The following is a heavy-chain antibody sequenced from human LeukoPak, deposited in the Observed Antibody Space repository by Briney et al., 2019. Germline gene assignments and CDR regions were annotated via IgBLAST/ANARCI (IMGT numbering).Heavy chain of an antibody. CDR3: ASLSALGGSYAPSFDY. V-gene: IGHV4-38-2*01. D-gene: IGHD1-26*01. CDR1: GYSISSGYY. CDR2: IYHSGST. Sequence: PSETLSLTCAVSGYSISSGYYWGWIRQPPGKGLEWIGSIYHSGSTYYNPSLKSRVTISVDTSKNQFSLKLSSVTAADTAVYYSASLSALGGSYAPSFDYWGQGTLVTVSS. J-gene: IGHJ4*02.